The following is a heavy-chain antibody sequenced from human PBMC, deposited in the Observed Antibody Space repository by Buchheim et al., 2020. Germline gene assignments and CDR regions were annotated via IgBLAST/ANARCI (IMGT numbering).Heavy chain of an antibody. D-gene: IGHD6-6*01. CDR3: ARAGSEYSSSSLGFDY. V-gene: IGHV3-23*01. Sequence: EVQLLESGGGLVQPGGSLRLSCAASGFTFSSYAMSWVRQAPGKGLEWVSTISASGGSTYYADSVKGRFTISRDNSKNTLYLQMNSLRAEDTAVYYCARAGSEYSSSSLGFDYWGQGTL. J-gene: IGHJ4*02. CDR2: ISASGGST. CDR1: GFTFSSYA.